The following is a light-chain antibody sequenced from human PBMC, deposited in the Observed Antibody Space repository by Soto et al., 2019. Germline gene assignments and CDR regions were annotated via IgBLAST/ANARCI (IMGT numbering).Light chain of an antibody. Sequence: QSALTQPASVSGSPGQSVTISCTGTSSDIGAFNYVSWYQHHPGKAPKLMIYDVSNRPSGISNRFFGSKSGNTASLTISGLQAEDEANYYCSSYTSTSRLEVFGGGTKVTVL. J-gene: IGLJ3*02. CDR3: SSYTSTSRLEV. CDR2: DVS. CDR1: SSDIGAFNY. V-gene: IGLV2-14*01.